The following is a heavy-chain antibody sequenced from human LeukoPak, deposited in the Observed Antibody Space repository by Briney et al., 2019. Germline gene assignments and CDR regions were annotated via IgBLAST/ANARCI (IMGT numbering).Heavy chain of an antibody. V-gene: IGHV3-30*04. J-gene: IGHJ4*02. D-gene: IGHD1-26*01. CDR1: GFTFSSYA. CDR3: ARVASGSYSSLTIDY. Sequence: GGSLRLSCAASGFTFSSYAMHWVRQAPGKGLEWVAVISYDGSNKYYADSVKGRFTISRDNSKNTLYLQMNSLRAEDTAVYYCARVASGSYSSLTIDYWGQGTLVTVSS. CDR2: ISYDGSNK.